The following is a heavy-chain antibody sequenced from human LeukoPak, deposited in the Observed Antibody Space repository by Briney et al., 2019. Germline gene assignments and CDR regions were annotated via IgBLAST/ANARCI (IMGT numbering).Heavy chain of an antibody. CDR1: VFTFS. D-gene: IGHD6-19*01. CDR2: LSGIGNTT. V-gene: IGHV3-23*01. CDR3: AKMGGRVWYKVPET. Sequence: PGGSLRLSCTASVFTFSMAWVRPAPGMGLEWVSTLSGIGNTTYYADFVRGRFTISRDNSKNTLYLQMNGLRVEDTALYYCAKMGGRVWYKVPETWGQEPWSPSHQ. J-gene: IGHJ5*01.